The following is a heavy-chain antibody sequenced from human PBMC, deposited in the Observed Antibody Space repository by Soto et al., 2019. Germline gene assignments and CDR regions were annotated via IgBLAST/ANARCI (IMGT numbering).Heavy chain of an antibody. CDR3: VRRTVTTIYYYGMDV. D-gene: IGHD4-17*01. CDR2: IYYSGST. J-gene: IGHJ6*02. Sequence: SETLSLTCTVSGGSISSYYWTWIRQPPGKGLEWIGYIYYSGSTYYNPSLKSRVTISVDTSKNQFSLRLNSVTAADTAVYYCVRRTVTTIYYYGMDVWGQGTTVTVSS. V-gene: IGHV4-59*01. CDR1: GGSISSYY.